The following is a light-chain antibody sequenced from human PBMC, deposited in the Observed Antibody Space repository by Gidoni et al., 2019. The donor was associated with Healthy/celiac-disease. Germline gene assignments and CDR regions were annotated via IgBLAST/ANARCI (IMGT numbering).Light chain of an antibody. V-gene: IGKV3-11*01. J-gene: IGKJ2*04. CDR1: QSVSSY. CDR3: QQRSNWPLCS. Sequence: EIVLTPSPATLFLSPGERATLSCRASQSVSSYLAWYQQKPGQAPRLLIYDASNRATGIPARFSGSGSGTDFTLTISSLEPEDFAVYYCQQRSNWPLCSFGQGTKLEIK. CDR2: DAS.